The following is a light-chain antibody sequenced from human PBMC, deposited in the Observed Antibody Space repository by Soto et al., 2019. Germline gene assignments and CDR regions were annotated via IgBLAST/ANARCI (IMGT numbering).Light chain of an antibody. Sequence: QAVVTQEPALTLSPGGTVTLTCGSSTGAVTSGHYPHWFQQKPGQAPRTLIYDTSNKQSWTPVRFSGSLLGGKAALTLSGAQPEDEADYYCLLSSSVARPVVLSGGTKLTVL. J-gene: IGLJ2*01. CDR2: DTS. CDR3: LLSSSVARPVV. CDR1: TGAVTSGHY. V-gene: IGLV7-46*01.